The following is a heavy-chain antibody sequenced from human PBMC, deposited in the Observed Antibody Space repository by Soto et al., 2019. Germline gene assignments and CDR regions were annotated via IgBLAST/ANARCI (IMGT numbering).Heavy chain of an antibody. CDR1: GHSVSSNSAA. CDR2: TRYTSKWYT. CDR3: VMVDWNYAGS. J-gene: IGHJ5*02. V-gene: IGHV6-1*01. Sequence: SQTLSLTRAISGHSVSSNSAASEWIRQSPSRGLEWLGRTRYTSKWYTEYAESVKSRITINADTSKNHFSLQLMSVTPAAMAVYYCVMVDWNYAGSWGQGTQVTVSS. D-gene: IGHD1-7*01.